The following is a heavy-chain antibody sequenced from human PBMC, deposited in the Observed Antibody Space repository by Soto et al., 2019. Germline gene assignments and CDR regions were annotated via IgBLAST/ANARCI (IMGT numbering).Heavy chain of an antibody. Sequence: QVQLQESGPGLVKPSETLSLTCTVSGGSITDYYWSWIRQPPGKGLEWIGYIYYNGNTNYNPALKSRVSLSPDMSKEQLSLTLTSVTAADTAVYFCTRDSYGDYRGDYYYYMDVWGEGTMVTVSS. J-gene: IGHJ6*03. D-gene: IGHD4-17*01. V-gene: IGHV4-59*01. CDR3: TRDSYGDYRGDYYYYMDV. CDR1: GGSITDYY. CDR2: IYYNGNT.